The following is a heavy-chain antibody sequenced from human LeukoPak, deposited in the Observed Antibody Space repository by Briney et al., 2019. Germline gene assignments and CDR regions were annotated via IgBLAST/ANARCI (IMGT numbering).Heavy chain of an antibody. CDR3: ARSDGSTLDP. D-gene: IGHD2-2*01. J-gene: IGHJ5*02. CDR2: IYYSGST. CDR1: GGSISSGGYY. Sequence: SETLSLTCTVSGGSISSGGYYWSWIRQHPGKGLEWIGYIYYSGSTYYNPSLKSRVTISVDTSKNQFSLKLSSVTAADTAVYYCARSDGSTLDPWGQGPLVAVSS. V-gene: IGHV4-31*03.